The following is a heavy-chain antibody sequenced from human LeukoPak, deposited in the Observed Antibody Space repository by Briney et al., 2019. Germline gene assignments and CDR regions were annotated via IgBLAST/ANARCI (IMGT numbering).Heavy chain of an antibody. D-gene: IGHD5-18*01. Sequence: GESLTISCTGSGYSFTSYWIGWVRQMPGKGLEWMGVIYPGDSDTRYSPSFQGQVTISADKSISTAYLQWSSLKASDTAMYYCARRDSYGSINWFDPWGQGTLVTVSS. CDR2: IYPGDSDT. CDR1: GYSFTSYW. CDR3: ARRDSYGSINWFDP. J-gene: IGHJ5*02. V-gene: IGHV5-51*03.